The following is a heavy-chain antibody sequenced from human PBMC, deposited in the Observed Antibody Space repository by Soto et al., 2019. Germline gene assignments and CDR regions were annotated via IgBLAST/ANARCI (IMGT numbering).Heavy chain of an antibody. V-gene: IGHV3-23*01. CDR3: AKLDKEDV. D-gene: IGHD2-2*03. Sequence: GGSLRLSCVASGFTFSISAMNWVRQAPGQGLEWVSEISSRGDTTYYADSVKGRFTISRDNSKNTLSLQMNSLRGEDTAVYYCAKLDKEDVWGQGTTVTVSS. CDR2: ISSRGDTT. J-gene: IGHJ6*02. CDR1: GFTFSISA.